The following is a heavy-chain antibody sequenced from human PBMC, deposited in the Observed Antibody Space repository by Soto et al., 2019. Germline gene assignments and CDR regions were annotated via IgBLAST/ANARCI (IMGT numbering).Heavy chain of an antibody. CDR3: EGLYGKFDS. CDR2: INSDGSST. CDR1: AFTFSSYW. V-gene: IGHV3-74*01. J-gene: IGHJ4*02. D-gene: IGHD2-8*01. Sequence: GGSLRLSCAASAFTFSSYWMHWVRQAPGKGLVWVSRINSDGSSTRYADSVKGRFTISRDNAENTLYLQMNSLRAEDTAIYYCEGLYGKFDSWGQGTQVTVSS.